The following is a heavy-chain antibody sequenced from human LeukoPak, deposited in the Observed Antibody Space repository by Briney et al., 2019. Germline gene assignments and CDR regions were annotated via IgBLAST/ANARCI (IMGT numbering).Heavy chain of an antibody. CDR2: VYHSGST. CDR3: ARSLSTAGIDY. D-gene: IGHD2-2*01. J-gene: IGHJ4*02. CDR1: GYSITTGRY. V-gene: IGHV4-38-2*01. Sequence: SETLSLTCAVSGYSITTGRYWGWIRQPPGNGLEWIGSVYHSGSTYYNPSLKSRVTISVDTSKNQSSLNLRSVTAADTAVYYCARSLSTAGIDYWGQGTLVTVSS.